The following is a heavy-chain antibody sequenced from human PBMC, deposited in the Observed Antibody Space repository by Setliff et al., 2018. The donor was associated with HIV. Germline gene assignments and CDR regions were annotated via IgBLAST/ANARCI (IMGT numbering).Heavy chain of an antibody. D-gene: IGHD5-12*01. CDR2: IYYSGST. CDR3: AREVVAYMDV. CDR1: GGSINHYY. V-gene: IGHV4-59*01. Sequence: ASETLSLTCTVSGGSINHYYWSWIRQSPGKGQEWIGYIYYSGSTNYNPSLRSRVTISVDTSKSQLSLKLSSVTAADTAVYYCAREVVAYMDVWGKGTTVTVSS. J-gene: IGHJ6*03.